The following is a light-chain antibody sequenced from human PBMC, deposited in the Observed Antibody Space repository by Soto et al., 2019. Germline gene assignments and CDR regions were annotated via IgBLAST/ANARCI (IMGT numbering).Light chain of an antibody. CDR1: QSVSSSY. Sequence: EIVLTQPPGTLSLSAVERATLSCSASQSVSSSYLAWYQQKRGQAPRLLIYDTSTRATGIPDRFSGSGSGTDFTLTVSSLQPEDFATYYCQQTYSIPWTFGRGNKV. V-gene: IGKV3-20*01. J-gene: IGKJ1*01. CDR3: QQTYSIPWT. CDR2: DTS.